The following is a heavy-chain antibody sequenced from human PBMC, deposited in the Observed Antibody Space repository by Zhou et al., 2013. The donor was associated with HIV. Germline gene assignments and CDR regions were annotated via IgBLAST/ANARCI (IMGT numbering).Heavy chain of an antibody. Sequence: QVQLVQSGAEVKKPGASVKVSCKASGYTFTSYGISWVRQAPGQGLEWMGWISAYNGNTNYAQKLQGRVTMTTDTSTSTAYMELRSLRSDDTAVYYCARDYGGYYYGSGSLGGPRGDYWGQGTLVTVSS. J-gene: IGHJ4*02. V-gene: IGHV1-18*01. CDR1: GYTFTSYG. CDR3: ARDYGGYYYGSGSLGGPRGDY. D-gene: IGHD3-10*01. CDR2: ISAYNGNT.